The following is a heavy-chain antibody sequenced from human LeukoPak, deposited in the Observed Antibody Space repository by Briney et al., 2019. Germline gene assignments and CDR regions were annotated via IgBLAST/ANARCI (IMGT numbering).Heavy chain of an antibody. J-gene: IGHJ5*02. D-gene: IGHD6-13*01. CDR1: GGSISSGGYY. CDR2: IYYSGST. V-gene: IGHV4-61*08. CDR3: ARGAPTIAAAGHNWFDP. Sequence: PSETLSLTCTVSGGSISSGGYYWSWIRQPPGKGLEWIGYIYYSGSTNYNPSLKSRVTISVDTSKNQFSLKLSSVTAADTAVYYCARGAPTIAAAGHNWFDPWGQGTLVTVSS.